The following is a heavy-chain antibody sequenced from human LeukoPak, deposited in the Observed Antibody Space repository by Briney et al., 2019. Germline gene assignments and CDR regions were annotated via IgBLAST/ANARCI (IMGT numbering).Heavy chain of an antibody. V-gene: IGHV4-31*11. J-gene: IGHJ4*02. Sequence: SETLSLTCAVSGGSISNGGHYWSWIRQHPGKGLEWIGYIYYSGRINYNPSLKSRIAKSVDTSKNQFSLKLSSVTAADTAVYYCARRVGKFPTYYFDYWGQGTRVTVSS. CDR2: IYYSGRI. D-gene: IGHD1-1*01. CDR1: GGSISNGGHY. CDR3: ARRVGKFPTYYFDY.